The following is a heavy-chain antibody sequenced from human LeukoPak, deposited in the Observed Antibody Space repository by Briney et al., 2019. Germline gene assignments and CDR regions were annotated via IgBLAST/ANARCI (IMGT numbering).Heavy chain of an antibody. CDR2: INHSGST. V-gene: IGHV4-34*01. J-gene: IGHJ5*02. CDR1: GGSFSGYY. CDR3: ARGSSTSCYDP. Sequence: SETLSLTCAVYGGSFSGYYWSWIRQPPGKGLEWIGEINHSGSTNYNPSLKSRVTISVDTSKNQFSLKLSSVTAADTAVYYCARGSSTSCYDPWGQGTLVTVSS. D-gene: IGHD2-2*01.